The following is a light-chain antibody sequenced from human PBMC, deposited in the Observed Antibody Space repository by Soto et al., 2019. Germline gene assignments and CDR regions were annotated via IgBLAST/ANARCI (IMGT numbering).Light chain of an antibody. CDR1: SSNIGRNT. CDR2: SNN. J-gene: IGLJ2*01. V-gene: IGLV1-44*01. Sequence: QSVLTQPPSASGTPGQRVTISCSGSSSNIGRNTVNWYQQLPGTPPKVLIYSNNQRPSGVPDRLSGSKSGTSASLAISGLQSEDAADYYCAAWDYSLNAVVFGGWTKLTVL. CDR3: AAWDYSLNAVV.